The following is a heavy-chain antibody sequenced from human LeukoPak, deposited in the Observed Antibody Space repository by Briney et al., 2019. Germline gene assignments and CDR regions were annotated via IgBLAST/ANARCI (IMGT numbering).Heavy chain of an antibody. CDR2: ISYDGSYK. V-gene: IGHV3-30*03. CDR1: GFTFSTYA. Sequence: GGSLRLSCAASGFTFSTYAMHWVRQAPGKGLEWVAVISYDGSYKYYADSVKGRFSISRDNAKNSLYLQMSSLRDDDTAVYYCARDLHFAFDYWGRGTLVTVSS. J-gene: IGHJ4*02. CDR3: ARDLHFAFDY.